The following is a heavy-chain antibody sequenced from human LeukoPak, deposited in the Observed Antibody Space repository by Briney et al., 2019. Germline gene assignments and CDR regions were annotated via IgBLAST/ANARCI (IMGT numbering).Heavy chain of an antibody. D-gene: IGHD3-9*01. CDR1: GFTFSSYA. Sequence: GGSLGLSCAASGFTFSSYAMSWVRQAPGKGLEWVSAISGSGGSTYYAASVKGRFTISRDNSKNTLYLQMNSLRAEDTAVYYCAKDPYYDILRLGWFDPWGRGTLVTVSS. CDR3: AKDPYYDILRLGWFDP. J-gene: IGHJ5*02. V-gene: IGHV3-23*01. CDR2: ISGSGGST.